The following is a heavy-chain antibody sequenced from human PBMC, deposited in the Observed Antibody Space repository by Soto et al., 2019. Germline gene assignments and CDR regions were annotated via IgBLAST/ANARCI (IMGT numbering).Heavy chain of an antibody. CDR3: ARDDIVAADAFDI. Sequence: SETLSLTCTVSGGSISSYYWTWIRQPPGKGLEWIGSINNSGTTNYNPSLKSRVTISVDTSKNQFSLKLSSVTAADTAVYYCARDDIVAADAFDIWGQGTMVTV. CDR2: INNSGTT. J-gene: IGHJ3*02. CDR1: GGSISSYY. V-gene: IGHV4-59*12. D-gene: IGHD5-12*01.